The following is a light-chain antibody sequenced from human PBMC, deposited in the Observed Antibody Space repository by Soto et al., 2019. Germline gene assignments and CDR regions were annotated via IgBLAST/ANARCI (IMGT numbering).Light chain of an antibody. Sequence: QSVLTQPPSVSGAPGQTITISCTGSSSNIGADFGVHWYQQLPGAAPKLVIFVNTNRPSGVPDRFSGSKSGTSASLAITGLQAEDEADYYCAAWDDSLSGRVFGGGTKLTVL. CDR2: VNT. V-gene: IGLV1-40*01. J-gene: IGLJ3*02. CDR1: SSNIGADFG. CDR3: AAWDDSLSGRV.